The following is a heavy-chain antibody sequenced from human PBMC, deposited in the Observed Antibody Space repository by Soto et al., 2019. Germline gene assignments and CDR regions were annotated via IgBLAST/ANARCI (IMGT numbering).Heavy chain of an antibody. Sequence: SVKVSCKASGGTFSSYAISWVRQAPGQGLEWMGGIIPIFGTANYAQKFQGRVTITADESTSTAYMELSSLRSEDTAVHYCAREMAGIYDPSDIWGQGRMVTDS. CDR1: GGTFSSYA. V-gene: IGHV1-69*13. J-gene: IGHJ3*02. CDR2: IIPIFGTA. CDR3: AREMAGIYDPSDI.